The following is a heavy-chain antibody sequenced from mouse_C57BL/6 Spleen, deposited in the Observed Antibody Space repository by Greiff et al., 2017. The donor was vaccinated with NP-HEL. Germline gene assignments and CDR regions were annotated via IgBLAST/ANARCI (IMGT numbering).Heavy chain of an antibody. CDR1: GYTFTDYE. V-gene: IGHV1-15*01. Sequence: VQLQQSGAELVRPGASVTLFCKASGYTFTDYEMHWVKQTPVHGLEWIGAIDPETGGTAYHQKFKGKAILTADKSSSTAYMELRRLTSEDSAVYYCTRRGAYYSNYFDYWGQGTTLTVSS. J-gene: IGHJ2*01. CDR3: TRRGAYYSNYFDY. CDR2: IDPETGGT. D-gene: IGHD2-5*01.